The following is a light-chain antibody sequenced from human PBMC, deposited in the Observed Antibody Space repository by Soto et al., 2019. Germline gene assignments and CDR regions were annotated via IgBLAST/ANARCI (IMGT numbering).Light chain of an antibody. CDR1: SSNIGSNT. V-gene: IGLV1-44*01. Sequence: QSVLTQPPSASGTPGQRVTISCSGSSSNIGSNTVNWYQQLPGTGPKLLNYSNNQRPSGVPDRFSGSKSGTSASLAISGLQSEDEVDYYWAAWDDGRNGPVGFRGGTKLTVL. J-gene: IGLJ2*01. CDR2: SNN. CDR3: AAWDDGRNGPVG.